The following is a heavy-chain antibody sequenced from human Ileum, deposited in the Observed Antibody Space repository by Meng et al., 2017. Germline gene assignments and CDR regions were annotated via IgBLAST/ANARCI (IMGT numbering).Heavy chain of an antibody. Sequence: VQLQESGPGLVKPSETRRPPCPCSGGSIQSKNWWTWIPQPPGQGLEWIGEVYHSGNTHYNPALQSRVTISIDNSKNRFSLSLNSVTAADTAIYYCARADYVRYFDLWGRGTLVTV. D-gene: IGHD3-10*02. CDR1: GGSIQSKNW. CDR3: ARADYVRYFDL. V-gene: IGHV4-4*02. CDR2: VYHSGNT. J-gene: IGHJ2*01.